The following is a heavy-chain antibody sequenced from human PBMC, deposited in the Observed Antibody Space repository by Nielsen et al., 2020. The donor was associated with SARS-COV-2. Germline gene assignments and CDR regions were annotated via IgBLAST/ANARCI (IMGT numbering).Heavy chain of an antibody. D-gene: IGHD6-13*01. J-gene: IGHJ5*02. CDR1: TFTYSTYA. V-gene: IGHV3-30*18. Sequence: GGSLRLSCAASTFTYSTYAMHWVRQAPGKGLEWVAVISYDGSNKYYADSVKGRFTISRDNSKNTLYLQMNSLRAEDTAVYYCAKGGSSWYGGVFDPWGQGTLVTVSS. CDR3: AKGGSSWYGGVFDP. CDR2: ISYDGSNK.